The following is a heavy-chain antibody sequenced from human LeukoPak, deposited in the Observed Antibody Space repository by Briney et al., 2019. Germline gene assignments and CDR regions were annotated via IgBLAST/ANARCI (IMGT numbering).Heavy chain of an antibody. V-gene: IGHV3-30-3*01. CDR1: GFTFSSYT. CDR3: ARDGAEDIVVVPAARPVDY. Sequence: PGRSLRLSCAASGFTFSSYTMHWVRQAPGKGLEWVALISYEVTNIYYADSVKDRFTISRDNSKNTLYLQMNSLRAEDTAVYYCARDGAEDIVVVPAARPVDYWGQGTLVTVSS. J-gene: IGHJ4*02. D-gene: IGHD2-2*01. CDR2: ISYEVTNI.